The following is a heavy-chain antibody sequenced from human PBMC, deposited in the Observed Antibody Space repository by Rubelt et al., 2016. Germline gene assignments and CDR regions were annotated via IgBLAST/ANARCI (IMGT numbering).Heavy chain of an antibody. Sequence: QVQLQESGPGLVKPSGTLSLTCAASGGSISSSNWWSWVRQPPGKGLEWIGEIYHSGSTNYNPSLKSRVTISVDKSKNQFSLKLSSVTAADTAVYYCAREIVAAPLEPRSRGVYFDYWGQGTLVTVSS. J-gene: IGHJ4*02. V-gene: IGHV4-4*02. CDR2: IYHSGST. D-gene: IGHD6-13*01. CDR1: GGSISSSNW. CDR3: AREIVAAPLEPRSRGVYFDY.